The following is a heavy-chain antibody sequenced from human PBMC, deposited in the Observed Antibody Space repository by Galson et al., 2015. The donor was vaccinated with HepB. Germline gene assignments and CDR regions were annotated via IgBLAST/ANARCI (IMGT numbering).Heavy chain of an antibody. D-gene: IGHD3-3*01. CDR2: IKQDGSEK. V-gene: IGHV3-7*03. Sequence: SLRLSCAASGFTFSSNWMSWVRQAPGKGLEWVANIKQDGSEKYYVDSVKGRFTISRDNAKTSLYLQMNSLRAEGTAVYYCARASGPPGYWGQGTLVSVSS. CDR1: GFTFSSNW. CDR3: ARASGPPGY. J-gene: IGHJ4*02.